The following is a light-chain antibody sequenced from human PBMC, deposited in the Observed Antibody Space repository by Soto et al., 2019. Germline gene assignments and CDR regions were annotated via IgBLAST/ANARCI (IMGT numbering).Light chain of an antibody. CDR2: KAS. Sequence: DIQMTQSPSTLSASVGDRVTITCRASQSISRWLAWYQQKPGTAPKLLIYKASTLQSGVPSRFSGSGSGTEFTLTSSSLQPDDFANYYCLQYIDNWTFGQGTKVEIK. J-gene: IGKJ1*01. CDR1: QSISRW. V-gene: IGKV1-5*03. CDR3: LQYIDNWT.